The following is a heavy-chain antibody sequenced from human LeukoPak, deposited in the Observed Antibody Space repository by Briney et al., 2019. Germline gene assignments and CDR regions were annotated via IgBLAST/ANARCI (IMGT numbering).Heavy chain of an antibody. CDR2: TYYRSKWYN. CDR1: GDSVSSNSAA. J-gene: IGHJ6*03. V-gene: IGHV6-1*01. CDR3: AREAPLLGIAVAGSPIYYYYMDV. Sequence: SHTLSLTCAISGDSVSSNSAAWNWIRQSPSRGLEWLGRTYYRSKWYNDYAVSVKSRITINPDTSKNQFSLQLNSVTPEDTAVYYCAREAPLLGIAVAGSPIYYYYMDVWGKGTTVTISS. D-gene: IGHD6-19*01.